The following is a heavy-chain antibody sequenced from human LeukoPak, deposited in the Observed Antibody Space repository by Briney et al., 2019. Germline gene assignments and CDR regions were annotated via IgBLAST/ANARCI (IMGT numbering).Heavy chain of an antibody. CDR3: AVGELSSPHAFDI. CDR2: IYYSGST. CDR1: GGSISSYY. J-gene: IGHJ3*02. V-gene: IGHV4-59*01. D-gene: IGHD3-16*02. Sequence: SETLSLTSTVSGGSISSYYWSWIRQPPGKGLEWIGYIYYSGSTNYNPSLKSRVTISVDTSKNQFSLKLSSVTAADTAVYYCAVGELSSPHAFDIWGQGTMVTVSS.